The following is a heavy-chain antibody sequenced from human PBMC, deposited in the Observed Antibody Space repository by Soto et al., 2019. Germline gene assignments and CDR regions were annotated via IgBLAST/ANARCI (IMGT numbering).Heavy chain of an antibody. CDR1: GFTFSSYA. CDR2: ISGSGGST. V-gene: IGHV3-23*01. CDR3: AKASGWFGEFDY. J-gene: IGHJ4*02. Sequence: EVQLLESGGGLVQPGGSLRLSCAASGFTFSSYAMSWVRQAPGKGLEWVSAISGSGGSTYYADSVKGRFTISGDNSKNTLYVQMNSLRAEDTAVYYCAKASGWFGEFDYWGQGTLVTVSS. D-gene: IGHD3-10*01.